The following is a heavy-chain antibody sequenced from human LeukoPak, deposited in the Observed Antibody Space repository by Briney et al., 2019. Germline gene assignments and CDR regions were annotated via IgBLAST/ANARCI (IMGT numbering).Heavy chain of an antibody. Sequence: GVSLRLSCAASGFTFSSYSMHWVRQAPGKGREGVSYISSSCCTIYYADFLKGRFTISRDNAKNSLYLQVNSLRDEDTGVYYCVGDHGWDYYTGMAAGAKGP. CDR3: VGDHGWDYYTGMAA. CDR1: GFTFSSYS. D-gene: IGHD2-2*03. J-gene: IGHJ6*04. V-gene: IGHV3-48*02. CDR2: ISSSCCTI.